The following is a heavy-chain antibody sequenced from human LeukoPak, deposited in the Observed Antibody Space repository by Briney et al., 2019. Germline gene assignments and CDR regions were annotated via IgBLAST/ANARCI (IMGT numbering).Heavy chain of an antibody. D-gene: IGHD3-22*01. J-gene: IGHJ4*02. CDR3: ARDKPRRYYYDSSGSDY. CDR1: VYTFTRYD. V-gene: IGHV1-18*01. Sequence: GAAVNVSRKATVYTFTRYDIRGVRPAPAQGRAWMGFICLHNGNTIQTEQLQGRVTMTTDTSTSTAYMELRSLRSDDTAVYYCARDKPRRYYYDSSGSDYWGEGTLVTVPS. CDR2: ICLHNGNT.